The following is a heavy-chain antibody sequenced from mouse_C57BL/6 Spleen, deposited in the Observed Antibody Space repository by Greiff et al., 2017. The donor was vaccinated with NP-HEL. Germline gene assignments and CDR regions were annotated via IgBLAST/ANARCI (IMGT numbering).Heavy chain of an antibody. CDR3: ARGGLLYAMDY. CDR1: GYTFTSYW. CDR2: IDPSDSYT. J-gene: IGHJ4*01. D-gene: IGHD1-1*01. Sequence: QVQLQQSGAELVMPGASVKLSCKASGYTFTSYWMHWVKQRPGQGLEWIGEIDPSDSYTNYNQKFKGKSTLTVDKSSSTAYMQLSSLTSEDSAVYYCARGGLLYAMDYWGQGTSVTVSS. V-gene: IGHV1-69*01.